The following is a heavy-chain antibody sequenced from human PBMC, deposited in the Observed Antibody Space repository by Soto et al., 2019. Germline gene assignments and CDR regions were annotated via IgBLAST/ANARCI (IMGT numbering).Heavy chain of an antibody. J-gene: IGHJ4*02. CDR3: AKDSNWAYYFDY. D-gene: IGHD7-27*01. CDR1: GFTFSSYG. CDR2: ISYDGSNK. Sequence: GGSLRLSCAASGFTFSSYGMHWVRQAPGKGLEWVAVISYDGSNKYYADSVKGRFTISRDNSKNTLYLQMNSLRAEDTAVYYCAKDSNWAYYFDYWGQGTLVTVSS. V-gene: IGHV3-30*18.